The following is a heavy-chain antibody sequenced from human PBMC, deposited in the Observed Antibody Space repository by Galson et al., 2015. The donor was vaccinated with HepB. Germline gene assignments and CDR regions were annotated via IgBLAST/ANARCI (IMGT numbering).Heavy chain of an antibody. V-gene: IGHV5-51*01. CDR3: ARHHPNSGSYYGAFDI. CDR1: GYTFTTYW. Sequence: QSGAEVKKPGESLKISCWGSGYTFTTYWIGWVRQMPGKGLEWMGIIYPGDSDARYSPSFQGLVTISVHKSINTAYLQLNSLRASDTAISYCARHHPNSGSYYGAFDIWGQGTMVAVSS. CDR2: IYPGDSDA. J-gene: IGHJ3*02. D-gene: IGHD1-26*01.